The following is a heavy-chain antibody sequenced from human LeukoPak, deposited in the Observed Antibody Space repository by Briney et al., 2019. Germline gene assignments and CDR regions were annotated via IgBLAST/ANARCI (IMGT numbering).Heavy chain of an antibody. J-gene: IGHJ4*02. CDR2: ISSNGGST. V-gene: IGHV3-64*01. Sequence: GGSLRLSCAASGFTFSSYAMHWVRQAPGKGLEYVSAISSNGGSTYYANSVKGRFTISRDNSKNTLYLQMGSLRAEDMAVYYCARGPAYRSGGSCYETHYYFDYWGQGTLVTVSS. CDR3: ARGPAYRSGGSCYETHYYFDY. CDR1: GFTFSSYA. D-gene: IGHD2-15*01.